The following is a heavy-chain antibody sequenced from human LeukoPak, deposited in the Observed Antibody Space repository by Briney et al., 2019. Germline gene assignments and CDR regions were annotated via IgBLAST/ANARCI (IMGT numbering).Heavy chain of an antibody. J-gene: IGHJ4*02. D-gene: IGHD2-15*01. CDR1: GGSLHNYY. V-gene: IGHV4-38-2*02. CDR3: ARMDIVVVVAATEVGFDY. Sequence: SETLSLTCTVSGGSLHNYYWGWIRQPPGKGLEWIGSVYHSGSTYYNPSLKSRVTISVDTSKNQFSLKLSSVTAADTAVYYCARMDIVVVVAATEVGFDYWGQGTLVTVSS. CDR2: VYHSGST.